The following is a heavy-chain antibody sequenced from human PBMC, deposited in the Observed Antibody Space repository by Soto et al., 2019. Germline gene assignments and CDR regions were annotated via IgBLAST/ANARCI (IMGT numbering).Heavy chain of an antibody. CDR1: GVTFSSYA. CDR2: ISGSVVST. Sequence: PGGSLRLSCAASGVTFSSYAMSWVRQAPGKGLEWVSAISGSVVSTYYADSVKGRFTISRDNSKNTLYLQMNSLRAEDTAVYYCAKGSSSGWAYYYYGMDVWGQGTTVTVSS. V-gene: IGHV3-23*01. D-gene: IGHD3-22*01. CDR3: AKGSSSGWAYYYYGMDV. J-gene: IGHJ6*02.